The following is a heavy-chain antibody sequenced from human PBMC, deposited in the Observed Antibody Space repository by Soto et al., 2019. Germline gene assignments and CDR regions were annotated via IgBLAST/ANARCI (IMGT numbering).Heavy chain of an antibody. CDR1: GFTFSSYG. D-gene: IGHD5-12*01. Sequence: QVQLVESGGGVVQPGRSLRLSCAASGFTFSSYGMHWVRQAPGKGLEWVAVISYDGSNKYYADSVKGRFTISRDNSKNTLYLQMNSLRAEDTAVYYCAKDGYSGYRPEPYGMDVWGQGTTVTVSS. CDR3: AKDGYSGYRPEPYGMDV. J-gene: IGHJ6*02. CDR2: ISYDGSNK. V-gene: IGHV3-30*18.